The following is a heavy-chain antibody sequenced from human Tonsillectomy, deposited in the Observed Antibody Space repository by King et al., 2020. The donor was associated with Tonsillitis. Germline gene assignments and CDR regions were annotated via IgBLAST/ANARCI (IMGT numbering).Heavy chain of an antibody. D-gene: IGHD3-10*01. CDR3: VRVWVVRVVGAYDI. CDR2: ITSSSNYI. CDR1: GFTFSSYS. V-gene: IGHV3-21*01. J-gene: IGHJ3*02. Sequence: VQLVESGGGLVKPGGSLRLSCAASGFTFSSYSLHWVRQAPGKGLEWVSSITSSSNYIYYADSMEGRCTISRDNAKNSLYLRMKSLRAEDTAMYNCVRVWVVRVVGAYDIWGQGTMVTVSS.